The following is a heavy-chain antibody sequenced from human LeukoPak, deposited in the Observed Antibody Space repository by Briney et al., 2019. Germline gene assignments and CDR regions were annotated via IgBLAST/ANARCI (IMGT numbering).Heavy chain of an antibody. CDR3: ARDLPPYYDSSGITLDV. J-gene: IGHJ6*04. D-gene: IGHD3-22*01. CDR1: GFTVSSNY. V-gene: IGHV3-53*01. CDR2: IYSGGST. Sequence: GGSLRLSCAASGFTVSSNYMSWVRQAPGKGLEWVSVIYSGGSTYYADSVKGRFTISRDNSKNTLYLQMNSLRAEDTAVYYCARDLPPYYDSSGITLDVWGKGTTVTVSS.